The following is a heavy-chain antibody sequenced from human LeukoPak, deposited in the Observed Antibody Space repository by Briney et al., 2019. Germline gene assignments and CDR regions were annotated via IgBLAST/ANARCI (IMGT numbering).Heavy chain of an antibody. D-gene: IGHD6-19*01. Sequence: PSETLSLTCAVYGGSFSGYYWSWIRQPPGKGLEWIGEINHSGSTNYNPSLKSRVTISVDTSKNQFSLMLSSVTAADTAVYYCAREGRWLVPGLDYWGQGTLVTVSS. CDR1: GGSFSGYY. V-gene: IGHV4-34*01. J-gene: IGHJ4*02. CDR2: INHSGST. CDR3: AREGRWLVPGLDY.